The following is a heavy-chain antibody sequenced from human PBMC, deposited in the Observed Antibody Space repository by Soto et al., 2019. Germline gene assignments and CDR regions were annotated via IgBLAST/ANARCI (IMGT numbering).Heavy chain of an antibody. CDR2: IKSKTDG. CDR3: TTDLASQGSGEFDY. D-gene: IGHD6-19*01. J-gene: IGHJ4*02. Sequence: EVQLVESGGGLVKPGGSLRLSCAASGFTFTNAWMNWVRQAPGKGLEWVGHIKSKTDGDYAAPVKGRFTFSRDDSKNTVYLQMNSLKTEDTAVYYCTTDLASQGSGEFDYWGQGTLVTVSS. CDR1: GFTFTNAW. V-gene: IGHV3-15*07.